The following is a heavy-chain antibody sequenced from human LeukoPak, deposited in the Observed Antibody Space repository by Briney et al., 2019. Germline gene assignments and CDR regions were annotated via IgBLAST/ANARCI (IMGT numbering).Heavy chain of an antibody. D-gene: IGHD2-8*01. CDR3: ARDLMMEGRYFYHYMDV. CDR1: GFTFSSYE. CDR2: ISSSGSTI. V-gene: IGHV3-48*03. J-gene: IGHJ6*03. Sequence: PSGGSLRLSCAASGFTFSSYEMNWVRQAPGKALEWVSYISSSGSTIYYADSVKGRFTISRDKATNSLYLQMNSLRKEDTALYYCARDLMMEGRYFYHYMDVWGKGTTVTVSS.